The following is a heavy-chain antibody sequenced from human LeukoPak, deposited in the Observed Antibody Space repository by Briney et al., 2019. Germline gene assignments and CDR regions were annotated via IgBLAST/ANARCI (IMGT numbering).Heavy chain of an antibody. CDR3: AKDVHNLVGGMSY. D-gene: IGHD2-21*01. Sequence: PGGSLRLSCAASGFTFSSEAMSWVRQAPGKSLEWVSTIDVSGGNTHYSHPVKGRFTISRDNSKSTLYLQMNSLRAEDTAVYYCAKDVHNLVGGMSYWGQGALVTVSP. CDR1: GFTFSSEA. J-gene: IGHJ4*02. V-gene: IGHV3-23*01. CDR2: IDVSGGNT.